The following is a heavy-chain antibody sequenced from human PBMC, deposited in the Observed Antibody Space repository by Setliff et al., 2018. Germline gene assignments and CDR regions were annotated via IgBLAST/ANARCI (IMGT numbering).Heavy chain of an antibody. Sequence: GASVKVSCKTSGYSFINYGLSWMRQAPGQGLEWVGWISGYNGNTDYAQNLQGRVTMTIDTSTSIAYMELRSLRSDDTAVYYCARVPRLEWLLPTFDYWGQGTPVTVSS. V-gene: IGHV1-18*01. J-gene: IGHJ4*02. CDR1: GYSFINYG. D-gene: IGHD3-3*01. CDR3: ARVPRLEWLLPTFDY. CDR2: ISGYNGNT.